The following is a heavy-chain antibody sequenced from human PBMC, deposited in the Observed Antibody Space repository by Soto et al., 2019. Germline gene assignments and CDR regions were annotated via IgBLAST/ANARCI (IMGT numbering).Heavy chain of an antibody. CDR2: IIPVFKTS. CDR1: GGTLTHYA. J-gene: IGHJ6*02. CDR3: ALSASGTSSQGYNVYVMEV. Sequence: QVQLVQSGAEVKKPGSSVRVSCKASGGTLTHYAISWVRQAPGQGLEWMGGIIPVFKTSNYAQNFQGRLSITADESMTTAYMGLSGLMSDDTAVYYCALSASGTSSQGYNVYVMEVWGPGTTVTVSS. D-gene: IGHD3-10*01. V-gene: IGHV1-69*01.